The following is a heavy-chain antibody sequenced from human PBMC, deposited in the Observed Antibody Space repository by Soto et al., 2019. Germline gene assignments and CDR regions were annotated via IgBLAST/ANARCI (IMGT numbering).Heavy chain of an antibody. CDR1: GFTFSSYG. Sequence: GGSLRLSCAASGFTFSSYGMHWVRQAPGKGLEWVAVISYDGSNKYYADSVKGRFTISRDNSKNTLYLQMNSLRAEDTAVYYCAKNVDGGSYYYYLDVWGKGTTVTVSS. CDR3: AKNVDGGSYYYYLDV. D-gene: IGHD3-16*01. V-gene: IGHV3-30*18. J-gene: IGHJ6*03. CDR2: ISYDGSNK.